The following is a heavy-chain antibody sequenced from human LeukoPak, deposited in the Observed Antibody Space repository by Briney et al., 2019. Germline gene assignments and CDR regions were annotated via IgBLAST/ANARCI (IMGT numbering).Heavy chain of an antibody. CDR3: ARELRTFDS. D-gene: IGHD3-16*01. CDR1: GFTFSSYW. V-gene: IGHV3-7*01. J-gene: IGHJ4*02. CDR2: IKHNGDEL. Sequence: GGPLRLSCAASGFTFSSYWMTWVRQAPGKGLEWVANIKHNGDELNYVDSVEDRFTISRDNAKNSLYLHMTSLRAEDTAVYYCARELRTFDSWGQGTLVTVSS.